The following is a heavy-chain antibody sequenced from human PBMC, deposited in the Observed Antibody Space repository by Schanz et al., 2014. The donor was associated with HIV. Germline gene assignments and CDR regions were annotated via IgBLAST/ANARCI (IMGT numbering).Heavy chain of an antibody. D-gene: IGHD1-1*01. CDR2: IYYSGST. CDR3: ARGSRWNINWFDP. V-gene: IGHV4-34*01. CDR1: GVSLSGYY. J-gene: IGHJ5*02. Sequence: QVRLHQWGAGLLKPSETLSLTCAVYGVSLSGYYWSWVRQPPGKGLEWIGEIYYSGSTNYKPSLKSRVTISLDTSKNQFSLKLSSVTAADTAVYYCARGSRWNINWFDPWGQGTLVTVSS.